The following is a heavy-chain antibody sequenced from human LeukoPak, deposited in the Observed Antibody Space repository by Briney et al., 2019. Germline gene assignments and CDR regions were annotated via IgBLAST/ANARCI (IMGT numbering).Heavy chain of an antibody. CDR2: IYSGGST. J-gene: IGHJ1*01. CDR3: ASEDGHCGGDCSASQH. D-gene: IGHD2-21*02. Sequence: GGSLRLSCAASGFTVSSNYMSWVRQAPGKGLEWVSVIYSGGSTYYADSVKGRFAISRDNSKNTLYLQMNSLRAEDTAVYYCASEDGHCGGDCSASQHWGQGTLVTVSS. CDR1: GFTVSSNY. V-gene: IGHV3-53*01.